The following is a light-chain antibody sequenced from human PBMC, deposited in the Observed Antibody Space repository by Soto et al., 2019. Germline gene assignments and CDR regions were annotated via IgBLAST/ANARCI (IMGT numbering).Light chain of an antibody. CDR3: QQRSSSIT. V-gene: IGKV3-11*01. Sequence: EIVLTQSPVTLPLSPGERATLSCRASQSVSSSLAWYQQKPGQAPRLLIYDASNTATGIPARFSGSGSGTDFTLTISSLEPEDFAIYYCQQRSSSITFGQGTRLETK. CDR1: QSVSSS. J-gene: IGKJ5*01. CDR2: DAS.